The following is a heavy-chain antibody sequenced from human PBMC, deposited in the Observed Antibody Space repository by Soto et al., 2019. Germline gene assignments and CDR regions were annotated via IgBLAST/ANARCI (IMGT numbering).Heavy chain of an antibody. CDR3: ASDRSSGWDQGYGMDV. V-gene: IGHV4-59*01. CDR2: IYYSGST. J-gene: IGHJ6*02. D-gene: IGHD6-19*01. Sequence: PSETRSLTWTVSGGSISTYYWSWIRQPPGKGLEWIGYIYYSGSTIYNPSLKSRVTISVDTSKNQFSLKLRSVTAADTAVYYCASDRSSGWDQGYGMDVWGQGTTVTVSS. CDR1: GGSISTYY.